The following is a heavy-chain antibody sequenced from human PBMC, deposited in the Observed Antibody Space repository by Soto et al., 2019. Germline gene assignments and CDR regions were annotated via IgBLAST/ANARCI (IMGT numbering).Heavy chain of an antibody. V-gene: IGHV4-34*01. CDR3: ARDKITSLFDY. CDR1: GQSFIGYY. J-gene: IGHJ4*02. Sequence: PSATLSLTCALYGQSFIGYYWTWILLPRGMGLDWIGEINLSGSTNYIPCLKSCVTISVDTSKNQFSLKLTSVTVADSAVYYCARDKITSLFDYWGQGTLVTVS. CDR2: INLSGST. D-gene: IGHD3-10*01.